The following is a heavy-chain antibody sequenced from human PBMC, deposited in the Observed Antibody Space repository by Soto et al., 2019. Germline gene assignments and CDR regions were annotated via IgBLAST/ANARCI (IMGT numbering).Heavy chain of an antibody. CDR1: GYTFTGYY. V-gene: IGHV1-2*04. CDR2: INPNSGGT. J-gene: IGHJ6*02. D-gene: IGHD3-3*01. CDR3: ARGSRFSDFWSGPYYYYGMDV. Sequence: GASVKVSCKASGYTFTGYYMHWVRQAHGQGLEWMGWINPNSGGTNYAQKFQGWVTMTRDTSISTAYMELSRLRSDDTAVYYCARGSRFSDFWSGPYYYYGMDVWGQGTTVTVS.